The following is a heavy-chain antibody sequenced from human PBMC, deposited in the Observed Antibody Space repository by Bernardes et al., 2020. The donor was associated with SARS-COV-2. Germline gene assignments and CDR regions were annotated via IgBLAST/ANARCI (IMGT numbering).Heavy chain of an antibody. CDR3: ARGGNYYLDY. J-gene: IGHJ4*02. CDR1: GFSFSTSW. Sequence: GGSLRLSCAASGFSFSTSWMHWVRQAPGKGLVWVSRIDDAATTRNYADAVKGRFTVSRDNAKNTLYLQMDSLTDEDAAFYYCARGGNYYLDYWGRGTLVTVSS. V-gene: IGHV3-74*01. D-gene: IGHD1-26*01. CDR2: IDDAATTR.